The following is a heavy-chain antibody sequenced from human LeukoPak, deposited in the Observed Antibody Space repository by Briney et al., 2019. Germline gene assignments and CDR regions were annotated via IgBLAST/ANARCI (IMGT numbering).Heavy chain of an antibody. V-gene: IGHV4-30-4*01. CDR1: GGSINSGNYY. CDR3: ARGDSSGYYRWFDP. Sequence: PSQTLSLTCTVSGGSINSGNYYWTWIRQPPGKGLEWIGYVYNTGSTYYNPSLKSRVTISINTSKNQFSLKLSSVTAADTAIYYCARGDSSGYYRWFDPWGRGTLVTVSS. D-gene: IGHD3-22*01. CDR2: VYNTGST. J-gene: IGHJ5*02.